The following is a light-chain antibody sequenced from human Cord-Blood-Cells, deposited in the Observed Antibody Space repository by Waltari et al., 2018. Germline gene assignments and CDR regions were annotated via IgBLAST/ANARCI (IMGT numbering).Light chain of an antibody. J-gene: IGKJ1*01. CDR1: QSVSSSY. CDR3: QQYGSSPWT. CDR2: GAS. Sequence: IVLTQSPGTLSLSTGERATLSCRASQSVSSSYLAWYQQKPGQTPRLLIYGASSRSTGNPYRFSGRRSGTDFTLTISRLEPEDCAGYYCQQYGSSPWTFGQGTKLE. V-gene: IGKV3-20*01.